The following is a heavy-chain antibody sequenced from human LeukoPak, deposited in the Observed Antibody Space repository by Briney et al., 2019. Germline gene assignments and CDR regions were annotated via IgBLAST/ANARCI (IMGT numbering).Heavy chain of an antibody. CDR1: GFTFSNYA. V-gene: IGHV3-23*01. D-gene: IGHD3-10*01. CDR2: ISGSAGST. CDR3: AKTLGGGSGSYAHFDY. J-gene: IGHJ4*02. Sequence: PGGSLRLSCAASGFTFSNYAMTWVRQAPGKGLEWVSAISGSAGSTYYADSVKGRFTISRDNSKNTLYLQMNSLRAEDTSLYYCAKTLGGGSGSYAHFDYWGQGTLVTVSS.